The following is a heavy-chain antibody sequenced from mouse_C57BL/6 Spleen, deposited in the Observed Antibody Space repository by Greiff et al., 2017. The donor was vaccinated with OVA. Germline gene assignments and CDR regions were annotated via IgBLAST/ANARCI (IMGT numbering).Heavy chain of an antibody. V-gene: IGHV3-6*01. Sequence: EVKLEESGPGLVKPSQSLSLTCSVTGYSITSGYYWNWIRQFPGNKLEWMGYISYDGSNNYNPSLKNRISITRDTSKNQFFLKLNSVTTEDTATYYCARGDYDGYYAWFAYWGQGTLVTVSA. CDR2: ISYDGSN. J-gene: IGHJ3*01. D-gene: IGHD2-3*01. CDR1: GYSITSGYY. CDR3: ARGDYDGYYAWFAY.